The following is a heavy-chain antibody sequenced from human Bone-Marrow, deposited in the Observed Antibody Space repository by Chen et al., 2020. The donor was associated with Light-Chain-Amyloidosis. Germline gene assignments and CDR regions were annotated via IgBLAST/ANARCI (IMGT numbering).Heavy chain of an antibody. CDR3: ARRRDGYNFDY. V-gene: IGHV5-51*01. Sequence: EVQLEQSGPEGKKPGESRKISCKGSGYTFPKYWIGWVRQMPGKGLEWMGVIYPDDSDARYSPAFEGQVTISADKSITTAYLQWRSLKASDTAMYYCARRRDGYNFDYWGQGTLVTVSS. CDR1: GYTFPKYW. CDR2: IYPDDSDA. D-gene: IGHD5-12*01. J-gene: IGHJ4*02.